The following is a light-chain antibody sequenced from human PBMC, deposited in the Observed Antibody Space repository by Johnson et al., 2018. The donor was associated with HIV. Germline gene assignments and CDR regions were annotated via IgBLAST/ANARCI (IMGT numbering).Light chain of an antibody. Sequence: QSVLTQPPSMSAAPGQRVTISCSGSSSNIGNNYVSWYQQVPGAAPKLLIYDNNRRPSGIPDRFSGSKSGTSATLGITGLQTGDEADYYCGTWDKSGSPGGVVGTGTKVIVL. CDR3: GTWDKSGSPGGV. CDR2: DNN. CDR1: SSNIGNNY. V-gene: IGLV1-51*01. J-gene: IGLJ1*01.